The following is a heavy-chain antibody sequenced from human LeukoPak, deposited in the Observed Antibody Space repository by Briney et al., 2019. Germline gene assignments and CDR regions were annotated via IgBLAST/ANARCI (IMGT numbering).Heavy chain of an antibody. J-gene: IGHJ4*02. Sequence: ASVKVSCKASGYTFTTFGFNGVRQPRAQGLEGVGWISAYSGNTDYVRKLQGRLTINTDTSTTTAYMELRGLRSDDTAVYYCTRVSSTTCDCPDYFDSWGQGTLVSVSS. CDR3: TRVSSTTCDCPDYFDS. V-gene: IGHV1-18*01. D-gene: IGHD2-2*01. CDR2: ISAYSGNT. CDR1: GYTFTTFG.